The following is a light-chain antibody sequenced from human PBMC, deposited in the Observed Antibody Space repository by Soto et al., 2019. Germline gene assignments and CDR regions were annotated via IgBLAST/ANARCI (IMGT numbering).Light chain of an antibody. Sequence: EIVLTQSPGTLSLSPGERDTISCRASQSVSSTYLAWYQQKPGQAPSLLIYDTSNRATGIPDRFSGSGSGTDFTLTISRLEPEDFAVYYCQQYGSSSTFGGGTKV. V-gene: IGKV3-20*01. CDR1: QSVSSTY. CDR3: QQYGSSST. J-gene: IGKJ4*01. CDR2: DTS.